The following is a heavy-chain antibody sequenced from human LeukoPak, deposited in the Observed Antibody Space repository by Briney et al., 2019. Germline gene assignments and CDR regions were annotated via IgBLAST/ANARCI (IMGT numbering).Heavy chain of an antibody. CDR1: GFTFSSYS. Sequence: GGSLRLSCAASGFTFSSYSMNWVRQAPGRGLEWVSYISSSSSTIYYADSVKGRFTISRDNAKNSLYLQMNSLRAEDTAVYYCARGVPDAIGYFQHWGQGTLVTVSS. J-gene: IGHJ1*01. CDR2: ISSSSSTI. D-gene: IGHD2-2*02. CDR3: ARGVPDAIGYFQH. V-gene: IGHV3-48*01.